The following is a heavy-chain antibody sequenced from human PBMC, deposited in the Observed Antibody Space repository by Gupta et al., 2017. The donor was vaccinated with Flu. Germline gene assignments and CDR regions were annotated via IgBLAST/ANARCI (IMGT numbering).Heavy chain of an antibody. CDR1: GFTFMSYG. J-gene: IGHJ4*01. CDR3: AKEGRGNSGYDRLFDY. CDR2: ISYDGSNK. D-gene: IGHD5-12*01. Sequence: QVQLVESGGGVVQPGRSLRLSCSASGFTFMSYGRRWVRQAPGKGLEWVAVISYDGSNKYYADSGKGRVTISRDNSKNTLYLQMSRLGAEDKAVYYCAKEGRGNSGYDRLFDYWGHGTLVTVSS. V-gene: IGHV3-30*18.